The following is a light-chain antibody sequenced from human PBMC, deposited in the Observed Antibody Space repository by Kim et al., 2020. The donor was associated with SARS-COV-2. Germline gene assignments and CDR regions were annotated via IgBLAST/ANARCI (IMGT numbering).Light chain of an antibody. CDR2: TTS. CDR3: QSYDNSLNIKV. Sequence: VTISLTGGSSNFAAGSSVHWYPQLPGAAPRHSISTTSTRPSGVPDRFSVSTSCTSASLAITGLQAEDDADYYCQSYDNSLNIKVFGGGTQLTVL. J-gene: IGLJ2*01. V-gene: IGLV1-40*01. CDR1: SSNFAAGSS.